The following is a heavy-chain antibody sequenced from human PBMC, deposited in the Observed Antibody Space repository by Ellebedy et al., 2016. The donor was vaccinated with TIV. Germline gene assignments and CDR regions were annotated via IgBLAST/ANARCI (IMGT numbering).Heavy chain of an antibody. CDR2: IYYSGST. J-gene: IGHJ4*02. CDR3: ARQGYRGYSYGATYTPVDY. CDR1: GGSIRSSSYS. Sequence: MPSETLSLTCTVSGGSIRSSSYSWGLLLQPPGKGLEWIGSIYYSGSTYYNPSLKSRVTISVDTSKNQFSLKLSSVTAADTAVYYCARQGYRGYSYGATYTPVDYWGQGTLVTVSS. D-gene: IGHD5-18*01. V-gene: IGHV4-39*01.